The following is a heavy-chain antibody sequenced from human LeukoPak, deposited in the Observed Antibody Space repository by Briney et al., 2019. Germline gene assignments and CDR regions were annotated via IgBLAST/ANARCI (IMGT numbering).Heavy chain of an antibody. V-gene: IGHV4-31*03. Sequence: SETLSLTCTVSGDSISSGGYYWSWIHQHPAKGLEWIGYIYYSGSTYYNPSLKSRVTISVATSKNQCSLKLSSVTAADTAVYYCARETYYYYMDVWGKGTTVTVSS. CDR1: GDSISSGGYY. CDR3: ARETYYYYMDV. J-gene: IGHJ6*03. CDR2: IYYSGST.